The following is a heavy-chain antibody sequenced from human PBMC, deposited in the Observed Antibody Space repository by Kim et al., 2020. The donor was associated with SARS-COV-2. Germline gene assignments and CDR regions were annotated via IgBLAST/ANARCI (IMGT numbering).Heavy chain of an antibody. V-gene: IGHV7-4-1*02. CDR3: ARVPDTMVRGLGPFDY. Sequence: ASVKVSCKASGYTFTSYAMNWVRQAPGQGLEWMGWINTNTGNPTYAQGFTGRFVFSLDTSVSTAYLQISSLKAEDTAVYYCARVPDTMVRGLGPFDYWGQGTLVTVSS. D-gene: IGHD3-10*01. J-gene: IGHJ4*02. CDR1: GYTFTSYA. CDR2: INTNTGNP.